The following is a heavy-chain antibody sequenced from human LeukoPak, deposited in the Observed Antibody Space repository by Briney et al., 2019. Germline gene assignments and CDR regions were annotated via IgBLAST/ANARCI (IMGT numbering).Heavy chain of an antibody. J-gene: IGHJ4*02. D-gene: IGHD2-15*01. Sequence: GGSLRLSCAASGFTVSSSYMTWVRQAPGKGLEWVSHIYSGGNTNYAASVKGRVTISRDNSKNTLFLQMNSLRAADTAVYYCAGRRSWGSVDYWGQGTLVTVSS. V-gene: IGHV3-53*01. CDR3: AGRRSWGSVDY. CDR2: IYSGGNT. CDR1: GFTVSSSY.